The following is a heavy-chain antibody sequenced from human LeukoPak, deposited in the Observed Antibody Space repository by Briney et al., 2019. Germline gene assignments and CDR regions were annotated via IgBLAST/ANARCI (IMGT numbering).Heavy chain of an antibody. CDR1: GGSINSYY. D-gene: IGHD2-15*01. V-gene: IGHV4-59*08. Sequence: SETLSLTCHVSGGSINSYYWSWIRQSPGKGLEWIGYIDYRGNTNYNSTLKSRVTISVDTANNQLFLRLNSVTAADTAVYYCARQAFVVAEAAISPFDSWGQGRMVTVSS. J-gene: IGHJ4*02. CDR2: IDYRGNT. CDR3: ARQAFVVAEAAISPFDS.